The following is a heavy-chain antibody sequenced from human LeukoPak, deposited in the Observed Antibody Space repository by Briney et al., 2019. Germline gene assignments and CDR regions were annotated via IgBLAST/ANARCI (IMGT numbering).Heavy chain of an antibody. D-gene: IGHD6-13*01. CDR3: ARDRSGIAAP. CDR2: IYYSGST. Sequence: SQTLSLTCTVSGGSISSGGYYWSWIRQHPGKGLEWIGYIYYSGSTNYNPSLKSRVTMSVDTSKNQFSLKLSSVTAADTAVYYCARDRSGIAAPWGQGTLVTVSS. J-gene: IGHJ5*02. V-gene: IGHV4-61*08. CDR1: GGSISSGGYY.